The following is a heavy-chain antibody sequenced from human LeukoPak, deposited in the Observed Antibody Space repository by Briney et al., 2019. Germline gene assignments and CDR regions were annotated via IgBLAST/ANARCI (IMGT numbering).Heavy chain of an antibody. Sequence: SETLSLTCAVSGGSISSSNWWSWVRQPPGKGLEWIGEIYHSGSANYNPSLKSRVTISVDKSKNQFSLKLSSVTAADTAVYYCARRAEYCSSTSCPRHYYYMDVWGKGTTVTVSS. J-gene: IGHJ6*03. CDR3: ARRAEYCSSTSCPRHYYYMDV. D-gene: IGHD2-2*01. CDR1: GGSISSSNW. CDR2: IYHSGSA. V-gene: IGHV4-4*02.